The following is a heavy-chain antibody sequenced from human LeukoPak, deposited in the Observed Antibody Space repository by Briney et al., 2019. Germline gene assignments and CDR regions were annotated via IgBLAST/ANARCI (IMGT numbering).Heavy chain of an antibody. CDR3: ARMATGHDY. Sequence: PSETLSLTCGVCGTSFISCYGSWIRQPPGRGLEWIGEVNHSGYTNTNPSLKSRVTISVDTSNNQFSLRLSSVTAADTAVYFCARMATGHDYWGQGTLVTVSS. J-gene: IGHJ4*02. CDR2: VNHSGYT. V-gene: IGHV4-34*01. CDR1: GTSFISCY. D-gene: IGHD5-12*01.